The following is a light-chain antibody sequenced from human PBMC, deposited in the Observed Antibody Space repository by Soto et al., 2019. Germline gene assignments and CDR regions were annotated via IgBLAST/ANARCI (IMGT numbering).Light chain of an antibody. Sequence: DIQMTQSPSSVSASVGDRFTITCRASQGINSWLAWYQQKPGKAPNLLIYAASSLQSGVPSRFSGSGSGTDFTLTISSLQPEDFATYYCQQANSFPWTFGQGTKVDI. V-gene: IGKV1-12*01. CDR2: AAS. J-gene: IGKJ1*01. CDR3: QQANSFPWT. CDR1: QGINSW.